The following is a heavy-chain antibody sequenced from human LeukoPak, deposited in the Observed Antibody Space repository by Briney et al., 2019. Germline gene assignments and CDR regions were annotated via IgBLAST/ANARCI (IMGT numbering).Heavy chain of an antibody. Sequence: GGSLRLSCTASGFTFGDYAMSWVRQAPGKGLEWVGFIRSKAYGGTTEYAASVKGRFTISRDDSKSIAYLQMNSLKTEDTAVYYCTSLLWFGELSHFDYWGQGTLVTVSS. CDR3: TSLLWFGELSHFDY. V-gene: IGHV3-49*04. J-gene: IGHJ4*02. D-gene: IGHD3-10*01. CDR2: IRSKAYGGTT. CDR1: GFTFGDYA.